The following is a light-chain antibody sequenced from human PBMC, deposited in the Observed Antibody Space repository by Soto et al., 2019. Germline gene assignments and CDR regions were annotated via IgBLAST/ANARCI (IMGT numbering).Light chain of an antibody. CDR2: EAY. V-gene: IGLV2-23*01. CDR1: SSDIGSYNL. Sequence: QSALTQPASVSGSPGQSITISCTGSSSDIGSYNLVSWYQKEPGKAPKLVIYEAYKRPSGVSARFSGSKSGNTASLTISGLQAEDAADYYCSSYAGSRTYVVFGGGTQLTVL. CDR3: SSYAGSRTYVV. J-gene: IGLJ2*01.